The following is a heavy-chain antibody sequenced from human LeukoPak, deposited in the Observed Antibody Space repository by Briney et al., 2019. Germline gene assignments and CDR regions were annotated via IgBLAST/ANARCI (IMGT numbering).Heavy chain of an antibody. D-gene: IGHD2-2*01. CDR3: AKDLDCSSTSCYAAFDI. V-gene: IGHV3-30-3*01. Sequence: GGSLRLSCAASGFTFSSYTMHWVRQAPGKGLEWVAVISYDGSNKYYADSVKGRFTISRDDSKNTLYLQMNSLRAEDTAVYYCAKDLDCSSTSCYAAFDIWGQGTMVTVSS. CDR2: ISYDGSNK. CDR1: GFTFSSYT. J-gene: IGHJ3*02.